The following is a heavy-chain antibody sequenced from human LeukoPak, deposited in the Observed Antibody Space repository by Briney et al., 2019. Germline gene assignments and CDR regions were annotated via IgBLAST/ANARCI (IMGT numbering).Heavy chain of an antibody. D-gene: IGHD3-16*01. Sequence: ASVKVSCKTSGYTFTDYYMHWVRQAPGQGLEWMGRINPNSGGKNYAQKFQDRVTMTRDTSTSTAYMELSRLRSDDTAEYYCARTWGSYSFDSWGQGTLVTVSS. CDR1: GYTFTDYY. J-gene: IGHJ4*02. V-gene: IGHV1-2*06. CDR2: INPNSGGK. CDR3: ARTWGSYSFDS.